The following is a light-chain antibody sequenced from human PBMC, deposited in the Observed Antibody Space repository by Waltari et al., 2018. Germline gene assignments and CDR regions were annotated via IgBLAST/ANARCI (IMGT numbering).Light chain of an antibody. V-gene: IGKV3-15*01. J-gene: IGKJ4*01. CDR1: QSVSSN. Sequence: EIVMTQSPATLSVSPGERATLSCRASQSVSSNLAWYQQKPGQAPRLLIYGASTRVTGVPARFSGSGSGTDFTLTISGLQSEDYAVYFCHQHNSWPPLSFGGGTKVEIK. CDR3: HQHNSWPPLS. CDR2: GAS.